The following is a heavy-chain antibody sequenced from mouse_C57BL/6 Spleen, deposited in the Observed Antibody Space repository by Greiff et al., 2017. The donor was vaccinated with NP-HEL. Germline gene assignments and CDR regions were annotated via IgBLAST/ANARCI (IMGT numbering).Heavy chain of an antibody. Sequence: VKLQQPGAELVKPGASVKMSCKASGYTFTSYWITWVKQRPGQGLEWIGDIYPGSGSTNYNEKFKSKATLPVDTSSSTAYMQLSSLTSEDSAVYYCARRGHGAMDYWGQGTSVTVSS. J-gene: IGHJ4*01. CDR3: ARRGHGAMDY. V-gene: IGHV1-55*01. CDR1: GYTFTSYW. CDR2: IYPGSGST.